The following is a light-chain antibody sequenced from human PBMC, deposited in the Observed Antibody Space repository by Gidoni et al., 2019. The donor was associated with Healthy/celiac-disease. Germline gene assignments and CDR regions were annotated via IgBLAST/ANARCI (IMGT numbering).Light chain of an antibody. J-gene: IGLJ3*02. CDR1: SSDVVGYNY. V-gene: IGLV2-14*01. CDR2: DVS. Sequence: QSALTQPASVSGSPGQSITISCTGTSSDVVGYNYVSWYQQPPGKAPKLMIYDVSNRPSGVSNRFSGSKSGNTASLTISGLQAEDEADYYCSSYTSSSTLRVFGGGTKLTVL. CDR3: SSYTSSSTLRV.